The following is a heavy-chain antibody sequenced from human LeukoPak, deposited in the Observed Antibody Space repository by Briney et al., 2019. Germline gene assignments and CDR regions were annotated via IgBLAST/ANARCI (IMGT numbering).Heavy chain of an antibody. CDR3: ARTTGWQRTPYYFDF. D-gene: IGHD5-12*01. V-gene: IGHV3-74*01. CDR1: GFTFSSYW. CDR2: INMDGSSA. J-gene: IGHJ4*02. Sequence: QAGGSLRLSCGASGFTFSSYWMHWVRQAPGKGLVWVSHINMDGSSASYADSVKGRFTISRDNAKNTLYLQMNSLRAEDTAVYYCARTTGWQRTPYYFDFWGQGTLVTVSS.